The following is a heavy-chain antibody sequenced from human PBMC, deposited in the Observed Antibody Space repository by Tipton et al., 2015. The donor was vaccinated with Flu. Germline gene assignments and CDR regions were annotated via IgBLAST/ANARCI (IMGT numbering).Heavy chain of an antibody. CDR1: GGSFSGYY. V-gene: IGHV4-34*01. J-gene: IGHJ4*02. D-gene: IGHD3-10*01. CDR2: INHSGST. Sequence: LRLSCAVYGGSFSGYYWSWIRQPPGKGLEWIGEINHSGSTNYRPSLKSRVTISVDTYKNQFSLKLSSVTAADTAVYYCASRFMVRGVIQDYWGQGTLVTVSS. CDR3: ASRFMVRGVIQDY.